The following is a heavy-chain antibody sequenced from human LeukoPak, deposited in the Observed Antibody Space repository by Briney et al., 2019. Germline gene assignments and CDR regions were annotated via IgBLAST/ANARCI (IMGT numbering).Heavy chain of an antibody. CDR2: IKSETDGGTT. Sequence: GGSLRLSCGVSGFTFSKAWMNWVRQTPGKGLEWVGHIKSETDGGTTDYGAPVKGRFTISRDDSKNTVYLQMNSLKTEDTAIYYCTAYYDFWRVYMDVWGKGTTVTVSS. J-gene: IGHJ6*03. D-gene: IGHD3-3*01. V-gene: IGHV3-15*01. CDR3: TAYYDFWRVYMDV. CDR1: GFTFSKAW.